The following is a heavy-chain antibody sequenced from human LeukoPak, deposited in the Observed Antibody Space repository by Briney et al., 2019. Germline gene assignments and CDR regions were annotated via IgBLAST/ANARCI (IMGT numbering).Heavy chain of an antibody. D-gene: IGHD4-17*01. CDR2: INPNSGGT. CDR1: GYTFTGYY. V-gene: IGHV1-2*06. CDR3: ATHGDYGVSFDY. J-gene: IGHJ4*02. Sequence: ASVKVSCKASGYTFTGYYMHWVRQAPGQGLEWMGRINPNSGGTNYAQKFQGRVTMTRDTSISTAYMELSRLRSDDTAVYYCATHGDYGVSFDYWGQGTLVTVSS.